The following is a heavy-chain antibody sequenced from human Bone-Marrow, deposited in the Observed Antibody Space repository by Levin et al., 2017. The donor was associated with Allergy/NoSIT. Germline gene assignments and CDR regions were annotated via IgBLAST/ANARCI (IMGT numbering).Heavy chain of an antibody. V-gene: IGHV3-7*01. CDR1: GFRFRSYW. CDR2: VNEDGSDK. J-gene: IGHJ4*02. CDR3: AVSARPVQF. D-gene: IGHD5-24*01. Sequence: QPGESLKISCEASGFRFRSYWMSWVRQAPGKGLEWVASVNEDGSDKYYVDSVKGRYTISRDNAKNSLNLQMNSLRVEDTALYYCAVSARPVQFWGQGTVVTVSS.